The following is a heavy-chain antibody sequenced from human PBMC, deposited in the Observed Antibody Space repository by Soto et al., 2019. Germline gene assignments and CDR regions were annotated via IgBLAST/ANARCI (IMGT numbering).Heavy chain of an antibody. CDR3: ARDRLPNWFDP. CDR2: IYYSGST. D-gene: IGHD2-21*02. V-gene: IGHV4-59*01. J-gene: IGHJ5*02. Sequence: SETLSLTCTVSGGSISTYYWSWIRQLPGKGLEWIGYIYYSGSTNYNPSLKSRVSISVDTSKNQFSLKLSSVTAADTAVYYCARDRLPNWFDPWGQGTLVTVSS. CDR1: GGSISTYY.